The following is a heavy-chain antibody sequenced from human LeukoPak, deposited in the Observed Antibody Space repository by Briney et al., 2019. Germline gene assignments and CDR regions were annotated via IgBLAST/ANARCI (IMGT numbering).Heavy chain of an antibody. Sequence: ARSLRPSWPASAFTLSSYWMHWVRQPPGRVRGWVARIQCDENTYADSVKRRFTIFRDNDKNRMYLQMNSLRAEDTAVYYCARDRLDRNYYYGLDVWRQGTTVTVSS. V-gene: IGHV3-74*03. CDR2: IQCDENT. CDR3: ARDRLDRNYYYGLDV. CDR1: AFTLSSYW. J-gene: IGHJ6*02. D-gene: IGHD2-2*03.